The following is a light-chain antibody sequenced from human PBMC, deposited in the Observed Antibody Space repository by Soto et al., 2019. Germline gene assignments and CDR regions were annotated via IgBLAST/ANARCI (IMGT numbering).Light chain of an antibody. Sequence: DIQMTQSPSSVSASVGDRVTITCRASQGISSRLAWYQQKPGKAPNLLIYAASSLQSGVPSRFSGSGSETDFTLTIGSLQPEDFATSYSQQSNSFPLTFRGGTKV. CDR1: QGISSR. V-gene: IGKV1-12*01. J-gene: IGKJ4*01. CDR3: QQSNSFPLT. CDR2: AAS.